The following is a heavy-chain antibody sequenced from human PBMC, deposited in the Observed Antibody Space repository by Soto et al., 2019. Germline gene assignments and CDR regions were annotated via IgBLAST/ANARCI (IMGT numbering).Heavy chain of an antibody. CDR1: GFTFSSYW. CDR3: ARDAPPSNWPEVDY. CDR2: IKQDGSEK. V-gene: IGHV3-7*01. Sequence: GGSLRLSCAASGFTFSSYWMSWVRQAPGKGLEWVANIKQDGSEKYYVDSVKGRFTISRDNAKNSLYLQMNSLRAEDTAVYYCARDAPPSNWPEVDYWGQGTLVTVSS. J-gene: IGHJ4*02. D-gene: IGHD7-27*01.